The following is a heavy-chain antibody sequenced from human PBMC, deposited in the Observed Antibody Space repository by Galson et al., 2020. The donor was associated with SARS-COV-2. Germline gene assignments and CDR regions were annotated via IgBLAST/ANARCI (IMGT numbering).Heavy chain of an antibody. J-gene: IGHJ3*02. Sequence: NSGGSLRLSCAASGFTFSDYYMTWIRQAPGKGLAWVSYISRSGSFTYFADSVKGRFTISRDNAEDSVYLHMNSLRVEDTGIYYCARVKEEELVLVSACDIWGQGTVVTVSS. CDR3: ARVKEEELVLVSACDI. V-gene: IGHV3-11*04. CDR1: GFTFSDYY. CDR2: ISRSGSFT. D-gene: IGHD3-10*01.